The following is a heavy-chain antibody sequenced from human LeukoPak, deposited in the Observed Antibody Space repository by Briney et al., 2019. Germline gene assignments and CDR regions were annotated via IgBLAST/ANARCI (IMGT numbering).Heavy chain of an antibody. D-gene: IGHD1-14*01. Sequence: GGSLRLSCSASGFTFSSYSVNWVRQATGKGLEWVSFISSSSSYIYQADSVKGRFTISRDNSKNSLYLQLTSLRAEDTALYYCARDRGRNSFDYWGQGTLVSVSS. CDR2: ISSSSSYI. CDR1: GFTFSSYS. CDR3: ARDRGRNSFDY. J-gene: IGHJ4*02. V-gene: IGHV3-21*01.